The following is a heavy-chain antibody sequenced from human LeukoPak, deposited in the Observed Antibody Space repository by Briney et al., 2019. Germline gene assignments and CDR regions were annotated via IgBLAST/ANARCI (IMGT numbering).Heavy chain of an antibody. CDR3: AKASVDTAMVSLVDY. CDR2: ISYDGSNK. J-gene: IGHJ4*02. CDR1: GFTFSSYG. D-gene: IGHD5-18*01. V-gene: IGHV3-30*18. Sequence: GGSLRLSCAASGFTFSSYGMHWVRQAPGKGLEWVAVISYDGSNKYYADSVKGRFTISRDNSKNTLYLQMNSLRAEDTAVYYCAKASVDTAMVSLVDYWGQGTLVTVSS.